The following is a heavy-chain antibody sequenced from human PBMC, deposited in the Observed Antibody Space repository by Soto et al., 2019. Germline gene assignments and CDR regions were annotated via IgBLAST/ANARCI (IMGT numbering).Heavy chain of an antibody. V-gene: IGHV1-3*01. CDR3: ARYRDGYNTFDY. J-gene: IGHJ4*02. CDR1: GYTLTSYA. CDR2: INAGNGNT. D-gene: IGHD5-12*01. Sequence: ASVKVSCKASGYTLTSYAMHWVRQAPGQRLEWMGWINAGNGNTKYSQKFQGRVTITRDTSASTAYMELSSLRSEDTAVYYCARYRDGYNTFDYWGQGTLVTVSS.